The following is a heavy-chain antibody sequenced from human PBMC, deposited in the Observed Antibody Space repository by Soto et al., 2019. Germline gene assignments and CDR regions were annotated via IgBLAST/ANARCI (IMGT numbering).Heavy chain of an antibody. CDR2: IYYSGST. D-gene: IGHD6-13*01. Sequence: QLQLQESGPGLVKPSETLSLTCTVTGGSISRSSYYWGWIRQPPGKGLEWIGSIYYSGSTYYNPSLKSRVTISVDTSKNQFSLKLSSVTAVDTAVYYCARLPQQLVDIGYWGQGTLVTVSS. V-gene: IGHV4-39*01. CDR3: ARLPQQLVDIGY. CDR1: GGSISRSSYY. J-gene: IGHJ4*02.